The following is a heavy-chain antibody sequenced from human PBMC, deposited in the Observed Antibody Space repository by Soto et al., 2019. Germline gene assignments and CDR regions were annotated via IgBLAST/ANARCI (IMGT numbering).Heavy chain of an antibody. D-gene: IGHD3-9*01. V-gene: IGHV1-8*01. CDR2: MNPNSGNT. J-gene: IGHJ5*02. Sequence: ASVKVSCKASGYTFTSYDINWVRQATGQGLEWMGWMNPNSGNTGYAQKFQGRVTMTRNTSISTAYMELSSLRSEDTAVYYCAREGYDILTGYIRWFDPWGQGTLVTVSS. CDR1: GYTFTSYD. CDR3: AREGYDILTGYIRWFDP.